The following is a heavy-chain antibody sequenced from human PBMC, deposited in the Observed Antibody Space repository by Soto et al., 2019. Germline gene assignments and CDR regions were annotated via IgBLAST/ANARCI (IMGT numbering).Heavy chain of an antibody. CDR3: VRGGYGDYLHH. D-gene: IGHD4-17*01. CDR2: INPITGAT. Sequence: QVPLVQSGAEIKKPGASVKVSCKASGYTFTGYYIHWVRQAPGQGLDWMAWINPITGATKYAQRFQGRVFVTRDMSTSTAYMELSSLISNDTAVYYCVRGGYGDYLHHWGQGSLVTVSS. CDR1: GYTFTGYY. J-gene: IGHJ1*01. V-gene: IGHV1-2*02.